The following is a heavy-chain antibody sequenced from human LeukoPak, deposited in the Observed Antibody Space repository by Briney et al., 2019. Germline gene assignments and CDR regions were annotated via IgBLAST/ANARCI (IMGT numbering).Heavy chain of an antibody. CDR2: IIPILGIA. J-gene: IGHJ4*02. D-gene: IGHD3-10*01. Sequence: ASVKVSCKASGGTFSSYTISWVRQAPGQGLEWMGRIIPILGIANYAQKFQGRVTITADKSTSTAYMELSSLRSEDTAVYYCARGFLLRGYRSDYWGQGTLVTVSS. V-gene: IGHV1-69*02. CDR1: GGTFSSYT. CDR3: ARGFLLRGYRSDY.